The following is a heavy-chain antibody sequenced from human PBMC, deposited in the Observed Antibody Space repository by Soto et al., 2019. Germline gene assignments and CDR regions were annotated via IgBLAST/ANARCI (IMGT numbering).Heavy chain of an antibody. CDR2: FDPEDGET. CDR3: ATGRYYDFWSGYPDRPYYFDY. D-gene: IGHD3-3*01. J-gene: IGHJ4*02. Sequence: ASVKVSCKVSGYTLTELSMHWVRQAPGKGLEWMGGFDPEDGETIYAQKFQGRVTMTEDTSTDTAYMELSSLRSEDTAVYYCATGRYYDFWSGYPDRPYYFDYWGQGTLVTVSS. CDR1: GYTLTELS. V-gene: IGHV1-24*01.